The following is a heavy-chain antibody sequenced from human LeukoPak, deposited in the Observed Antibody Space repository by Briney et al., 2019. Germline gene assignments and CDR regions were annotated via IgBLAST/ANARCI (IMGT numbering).Heavy chain of an antibody. V-gene: IGHV3-30*18. CDR1: GFTFSSYG. Sequence: SGGSLRLSCAASGFTFSSYGMHWVRQAPGKGLEWVAVISYDGSNKYYADSVKGRFTISRDNSKNTLYLQMNSLRAEDTAVYYCAKDQTPYDSSGSDASDIWGQGTMVTVSS. CDR2: ISYDGSNK. CDR3: AKDQTPYDSSGSDASDI. J-gene: IGHJ3*02. D-gene: IGHD3-22*01.